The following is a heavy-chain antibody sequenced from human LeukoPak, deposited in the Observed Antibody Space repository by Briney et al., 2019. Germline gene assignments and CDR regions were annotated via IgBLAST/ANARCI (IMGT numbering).Heavy chain of an antibody. Sequence: GGSLRLSCAASGFAFSNYNMNWVRQAPGKGLEWVSYISSSRSTTYYADSVKGRFTISRDNAKNSLFLQMNSLRDEDTAVYYCARDDSSGYYSHFDYWGQGTLVTTSS. CDR3: ARDDSSGYYSHFDY. J-gene: IGHJ4*02. D-gene: IGHD3-22*01. V-gene: IGHV3-48*02. CDR1: GFAFSNYN. CDR2: ISSSRSTT.